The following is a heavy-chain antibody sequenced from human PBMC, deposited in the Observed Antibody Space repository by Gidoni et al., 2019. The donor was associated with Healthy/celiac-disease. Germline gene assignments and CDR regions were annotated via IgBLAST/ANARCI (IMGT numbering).Heavy chain of an antibody. CDR1: GGSFSGYY. J-gene: IGHJ2*01. Sequence: QVQLQQWGAGLLKPSETLSLTCAVYGGSFSGYYWSWIRQPPGKGLEWIGEINHSGGTNYNPSLKSRVTISVDTSKNQFSLKLSSVTAADTAVYYCARGRTYYDFWSGYHWYFDLWGRGTLVTVSS. CDR2: INHSGGT. V-gene: IGHV4-34*01. D-gene: IGHD3-3*01. CDR3: ARGRTYYDFWSGYHWYFDL.